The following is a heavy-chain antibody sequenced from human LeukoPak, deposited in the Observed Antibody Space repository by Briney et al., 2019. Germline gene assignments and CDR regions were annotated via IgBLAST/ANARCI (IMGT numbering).Heavy chain of an antibody. V-gene: IGHV6-1*01. CDR3: AKSGGYGLIDY. J-gene: IGHJ4*02. CDR2: TYYRSKWYN. CDR1: GDSVSSNTAG. Sequence: SQTLSLTCAISGDSVSSNTAGWSWIRQSPSRGLEWLGRTYYRSKWYNDDAGSVKSRITINADTAKNQFSLQLNSVTAADTAMYYCAKSGGYGLIDYWGQGTLVTVSS. D-gene: IGHD1-26*01.